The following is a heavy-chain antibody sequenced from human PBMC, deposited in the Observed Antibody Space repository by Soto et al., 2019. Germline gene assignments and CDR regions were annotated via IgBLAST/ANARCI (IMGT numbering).Heavy chain of an antibody. J-gene: IGHJ4*02. CDR1: GGSVTTY. V-gene: IGHV4-59*08. CDR2: INYSATT. D-gene: IGHD4-17*01. CDR3: ARHPPYGPLDH. Sequence: PSETLSLTCPVSGGSVTTYWGWIRQPPGKGLEWIGYINYSATTKYNSSLKSRVTISVDTSKTQVSLKLRSVTAADTAVYYCARHPPYGPLDHWGQGTLVTVSS.